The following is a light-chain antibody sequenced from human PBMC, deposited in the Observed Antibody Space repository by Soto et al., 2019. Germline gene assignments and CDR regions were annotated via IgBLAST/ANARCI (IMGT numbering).Light chain of an antibody. CDR1: QGISNY. CDR3: QKLDTYPLT. J-gene: IGKJ5*01. CDR2: AAS. Sequence: DSQFTPSPSFLSSSVGDRVTITCRASQGISNYLAWYQQKPGKAPKLLIYAASTLQSGVPSRFSGSGSGTEFTLTISSLQPEDFASYYCQKLDTYPLTFGQGTRLEIK. V-gene: IGKV1-9*01.